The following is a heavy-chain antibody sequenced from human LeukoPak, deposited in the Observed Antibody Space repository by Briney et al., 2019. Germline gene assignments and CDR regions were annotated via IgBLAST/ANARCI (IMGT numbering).Heavy chain of an antibody. V-gene: IGHV3-9*01. CDR2: ISWNSGSI. CDR3: ARDTDYYDSSGYSQIFDY. CDR1: GFTFDDYA. D-gene: IGHD3-22*01. J-gene: IGHJ4*02. Sequence: GGSLRLSCAASGFTFDDYAMHWVRQAPGKGLEWVSGISWNSGSIGYADSVKGRFTISRDNAKNSLYLQMNSLRAEDTALYYCARDTDYYDSSGYSQIFDYWGQGTLVTVSS.